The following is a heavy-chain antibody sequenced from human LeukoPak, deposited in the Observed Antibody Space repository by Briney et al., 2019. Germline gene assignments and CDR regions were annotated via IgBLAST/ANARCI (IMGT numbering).Heavy chain of an antibody. CDR1: GITLSNYG. CDR3: AKRGVVIRVFLVGFHKEAYYFDS. V-gene: IGHV3-23*01. CDR2: LSGSGGGT. Sequence: GGSLRLSCAVSGITLSNYGMSWVRQAPGKGLEWVAGLSGSGGGTNYADSVQGRFTISRDNPKSTLYLQMNSLRAEDTAVYFCAKRGVVIRVFLVGFHKEAYYFDSWGQGALVTDSS. J-gene: IGHJ4*02. D-gene: IGHD3-10*01.